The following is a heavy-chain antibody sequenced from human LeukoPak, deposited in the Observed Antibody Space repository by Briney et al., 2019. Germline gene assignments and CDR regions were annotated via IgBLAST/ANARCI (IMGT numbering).Heavy chain of an antibody. J-gene: IGHJ4*02. CDR2: INSDGSAT. D-gene: IGHD6-13*01. Sequence: GSLRLSCAASGFTVSSNYMSWVRQAPGKGLVWVSRINSDGSATFYADSVKGRFTISRDNAKNTLYLQMNSLRAEDTTVYYCVKAIVAAGYDYWGQGTLVTVSS. CDR1: GFTVSSNY. V-gene: IGHV3-74*01. CDR3: VKAIVAAGYDY.